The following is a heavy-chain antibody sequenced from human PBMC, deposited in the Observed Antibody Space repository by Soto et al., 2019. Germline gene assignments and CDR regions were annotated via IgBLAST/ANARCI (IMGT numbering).Heavy chain of an antibody. Sequence: TSETLSLTCSVYGVSMGPYYWSWIRQPPGKGLEWIAFIDSSGSTSYNPSLKSRVTISVDTSKNQFSLRLNSVTASDTAVYYCARHRLGSSLYPSYFDSWGQGTLVTVSS. CDR1: GVSMGPYY. J-gene: IGHJ4*02. CDR3: ARHRLGSSLYPSYFDS. CDR2: IDSSGST. D-gene: IGHD6-13*01. V-gene: IGHV4-59*08.